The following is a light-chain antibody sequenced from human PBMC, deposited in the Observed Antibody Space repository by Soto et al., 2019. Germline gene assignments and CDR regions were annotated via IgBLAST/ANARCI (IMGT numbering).Light chain of an antibody. CDR1: RSVRGRS. CDR2: GAS. J-gene: IGKJ1*01. Sequence: EIVLTQSPDTLSLCPWERATLSCRASRSVRGRSLACYQHTPGPAPRLLIYGASSRATGTPDRFSGSGSGTDFPLTISRLEPEDFAVYYCQQYGSSPLTFGQGTKVDIK. V-gene: IGKV3-20*01. CDR3: QQYGSSPLT.